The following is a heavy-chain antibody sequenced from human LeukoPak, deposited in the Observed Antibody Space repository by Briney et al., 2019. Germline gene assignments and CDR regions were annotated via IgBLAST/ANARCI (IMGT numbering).Heavy chain of an antibody. CDR3: ARRRASVAHFDY. CDR1: GGSISSYY. V-gene: IGHV4-59*08. D-gene: IGHD1-26*01. Sequence: SETLSPTCTVSGGSISSYYWSWIRQPPGKGLEWIGYIYYSGSTNYNPSLKSRVTISVDTSKNQFSLKLSSVTAADTAVYYCARRRASVAHFDYWGQGTLVTVSS. CDR2: IYYSGST. J-gene: IGHJ4*02.